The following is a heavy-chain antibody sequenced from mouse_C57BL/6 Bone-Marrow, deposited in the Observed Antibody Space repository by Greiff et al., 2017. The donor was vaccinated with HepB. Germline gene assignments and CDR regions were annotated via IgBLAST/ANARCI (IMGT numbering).Heavy chain of an antibody. D-gene: IGHD1-1*01. J-gene: IGHJ4*01. V-gene: IGHV1-64*01. CDR2: IHPNSGST. CDR1: GYTFTSYW. CDR3: AEPYYYGSSDDAMDY. Sequence: QVQLQQPGAELVKPGASVKLSCKASGYTFTSYWMHWVKQRPGQGLEWIGMIHPNSGSTNYNEKFKSKATLTVDKSSSTAYMQLSSLTSEDSAVYYCAEPYYYGSSDDAMDYWDRGTSVTVSS.